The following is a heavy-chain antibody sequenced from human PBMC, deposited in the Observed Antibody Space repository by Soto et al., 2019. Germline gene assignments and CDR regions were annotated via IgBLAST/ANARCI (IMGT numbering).Heavy chain of an antibody. CDR3: ARAYSSSVGWSDP. J-gene: IGHJ5*02. Sequence: SETLSLTCTVSGGSISSYYWSWIRQPPGKGLEWIGYIYYSGSTNYNPSLKSRVTISVDTSKNQFSLKLSSVTAADTAVYYCARAYSSSVGWSDPWGQGTLVTVSS. V-gene: IGHV4-59*01. CDR1: GGSISSYY. CDR2: IYYSGST. D-gene: IGHD6-6*01.